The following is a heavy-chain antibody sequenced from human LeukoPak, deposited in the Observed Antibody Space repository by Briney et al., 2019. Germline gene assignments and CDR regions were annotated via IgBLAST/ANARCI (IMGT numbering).Heavy chain of an antibody. J-gene: IGHJ1*01. Sequence: GGSLRLSCAASGFTFSSYSMNWVRQAPGKGLEWVSSISSSSSYIYYAVSVKGRFTISRDNAKNSLYLQMNSLRAEDTAVYYCARDWPTIAAAGTIPEYFQHWGQGTLVTVSS. D-gene: IGHD6-13*01. V-gene: IGHV3-21*01. CDR1: GFTFSSYS. CDR3: ARDWPTIAAAGTIPEYFQH. CDR2: ISSSSSYI.